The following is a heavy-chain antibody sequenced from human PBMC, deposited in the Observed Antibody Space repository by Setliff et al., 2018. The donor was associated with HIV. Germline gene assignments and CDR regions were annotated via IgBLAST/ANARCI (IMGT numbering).Heavy chain of an antibody. V-gene: IGHV4-4*08. CDR1: DDSFTNYD. CDR3: ARLGRAIDDGGSSVRLDF. J-gene: IGHJ4*02. Sequence: SETLSLTCVVSDDSFTNYDWTWIRQSPGKALQWIGSISSTGTTNYSPSLRSRVTISIETSNTRFSLWLRSVTASDTATYYCARLGRAIDDGGSSVRLDFCCQGVLVTVSS. CDR2: ISSTGTT. D-gene: IGHD2-15*01.